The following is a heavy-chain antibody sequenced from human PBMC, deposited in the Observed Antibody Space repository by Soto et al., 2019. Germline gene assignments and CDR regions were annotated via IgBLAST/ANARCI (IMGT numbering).Heavy chain of an antibody. J-gene: IGHJ4*02. CDR3: ARPGYSSSWYLAH. CDR2: IYSIGST. Sequence: QLQLQESGPGLVKPSETLSLTCTVSGGSISSSSYYWGWIRQPPGKGLEWIGSIYSIGSTYNNPSLKSRVPISVDTSKNQFSLKLRSVTAADTAVYYCARPGYSSSWYLAHWGQGTLVTVSS. CDR1: GGSISSSSYY. V-gene: IGHV4-39*01. D-gene: IGHD6-13*01.